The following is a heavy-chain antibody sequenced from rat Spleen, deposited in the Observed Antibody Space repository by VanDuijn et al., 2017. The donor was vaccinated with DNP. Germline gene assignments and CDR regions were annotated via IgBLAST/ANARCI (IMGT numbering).Heavy chain of an antibody. D-gene: IGHD1-4*01. CDR1: GFTFSNYD. CDR2: ISPSGGST. V-gene: IGHV5S13*01. Sequence: EVQLVESGGGLVQPGRSLKLSCAASGFTFSNYDMAWVRQAPTKGLEWVASISPSGGSTYSPDSVKGRFTISRDNAKNTLYLQMNSLRSDDTATYYCARDPYPGPYYFDYWGQGVMVTVSS. J-gene: IGHJ2*01. CDR3: ARDPYPGPYYFDY.